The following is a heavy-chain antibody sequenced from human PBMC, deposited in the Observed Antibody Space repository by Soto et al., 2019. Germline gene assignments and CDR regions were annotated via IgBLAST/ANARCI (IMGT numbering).Heavy chain of an antibody. J-gene: IGHJ4*02. V-gene: IGHV3-33*01. CDR3: ARDQRAGIAAEPGGFDY. Sequence: QVQLVESGGGVVQPGRSLRLSCAASRFTFSSYGMHWVRQAPGKGLEWVAVIWYDGSNKYYADSVKGRFTISRDNSKNTMYLQMNSLRAEDTAVYYCARDQRAGIAAEPGGFDYWGQGTLVTVSS. D-gene: IGHD6-13*01. CDR2: IWYDGSNK. CDR1: RFTFSSYG.